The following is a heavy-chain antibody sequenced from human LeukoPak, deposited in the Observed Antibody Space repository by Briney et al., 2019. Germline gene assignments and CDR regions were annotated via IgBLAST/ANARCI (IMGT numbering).Heavy chain of an antibody. Sequence: GGPLRLSCAASGFTFSSYWMSWVRQAPGKGLEWVANIKQDGSEKYYVDSVKGRFTISRDNAKNSLFLQMNSLGAEDTAVYYCARDPGYTSTWHYWGQGTLVTASS. J-gene: IGHJ4*02. CDR2: IKQDGSEK. V-gene: IGHV3-7*01. CDR1: GFTFSSYW. CDR3: ARDPGYTSTWHY. D-gene: IGHD6-13*01.